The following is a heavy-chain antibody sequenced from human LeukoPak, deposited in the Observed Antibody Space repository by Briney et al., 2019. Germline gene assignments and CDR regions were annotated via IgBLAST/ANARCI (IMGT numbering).Heavy chain of an antibody. CDR2: INHSGST. CDR3: ARARSSGWSRYYYYGMDV. J-gene: IGHJ6*02. CDR1: GGSFSGYY. Sequence: SETLSLTCAVYGGSFSGYYWSWIRHPPGKGLEWIGEINHSGSTNYNPSLKGRVTISVDTSKNQFSLKLSSVTAADTAVYYCARARSSGWSRYYYYGMDVWGQGTTVTVSS. D-gene: IGHD6-19*01. V-gene: IGHV4-34*01.